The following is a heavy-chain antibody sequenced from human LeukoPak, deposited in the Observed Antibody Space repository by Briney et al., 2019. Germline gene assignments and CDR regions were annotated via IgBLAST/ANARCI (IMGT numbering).Heavy chain of an antibody. V-gene: IGHV3-23*01. J-gene: IGHJ4*02. CDR3: AKDLYPLDYYFDY. Sequence: GGSLRLSCAASGFIFSQYSMNWVRQAPGKGLEWVSAISGSGGSRYYADSVKGRFTISRDNSKNTLYLQMNSLRAEDTAVYYCAKDLYPLDYYFDYWGQGTLVTVSS. D-gene: IGHD2-8*01. CDR2: ISGSGGSR. CDR1: GFIFSQYS.